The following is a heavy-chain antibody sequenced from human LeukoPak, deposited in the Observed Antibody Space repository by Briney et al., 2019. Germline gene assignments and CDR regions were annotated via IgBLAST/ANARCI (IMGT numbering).Heavy chain of an antibody. V-gene: IGHV3-23*01. CDR1: GFTFSSYA. Sequence: GGSLRLSCAASGFTFSSYAMSWVRQAPGKGLEWVSAISGSGGSTYYADSVKGRFTISRDNSKNTLYLQMNSLRAEDTAVYYCAKDPEYSSGWYLDYWGQGTLVTVSS. J-gene: IGHJ4*02. CDR2: ISGSGGST. CDR3: AKDPEYSSGWYLDY. D-gene: IGHD6-19*01.